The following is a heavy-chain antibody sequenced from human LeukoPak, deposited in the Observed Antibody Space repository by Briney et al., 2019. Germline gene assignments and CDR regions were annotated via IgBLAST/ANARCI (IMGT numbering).Heavy chain of an antibody. D-gene: IGHD6-6*01. Sequence: ASVKVSCKASGYTFTSFDINWVRQATGQGLEWMGWMNPSSGNTGYAQKFQGRVTMTRDTSISTAYMEVSSLRSEDTAVYYCARMDSSYDWYFDLWGRGTLVTVSS. J-gene: IGHJ2*01. CDR3: ARMDSSYDWYFDL. CDR2: MNPSSGNT. V-gene: IGHV1-8*01. CDR1: GYTFTSFD.